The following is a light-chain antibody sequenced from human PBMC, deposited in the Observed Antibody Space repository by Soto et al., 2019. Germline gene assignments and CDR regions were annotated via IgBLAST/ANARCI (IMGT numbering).Light chain of an antibody. CDR1: QGISNY. J-gene: IGKJ4*01. Sequence: DIQMTQSPSSLSASVGDRVTITCRASQGISNYLAWYQQKPGKVPGLLIYAASTLPSGVPSRFSGSGSGTDVTLTISSLQPDDVAAYFCQKYNSAPRTFGGGTKVEIK. V-gene: IGKV1-27*01. CDR3: QKYNSAPRT. CDR2: AAS.